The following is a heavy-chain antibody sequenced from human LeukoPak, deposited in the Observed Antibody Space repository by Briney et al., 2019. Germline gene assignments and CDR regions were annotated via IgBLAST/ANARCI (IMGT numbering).Heavy chain of an antibody. CDR1: GGSISSYY. CDR2: IYYSGST. Sequence: SETLSLTCTVSGGSISSYYWSWIRQPPGKGLEWIGYIYYSGSTNYNPSLKSRVTISVDTSKNQFSLKLSSVTAADTAVYYCARDNLLRYFDWLPSEDVWGQGTTVTVSS. J-gene: IGHJ6*02. V-gene: IGHV4-59*01. CDR3: ARDNLLRYFDWLPSEDV. D-gene: IGHD3-9*01.